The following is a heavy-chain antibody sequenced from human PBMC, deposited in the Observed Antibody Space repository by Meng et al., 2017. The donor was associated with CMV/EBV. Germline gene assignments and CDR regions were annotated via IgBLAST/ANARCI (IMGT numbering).Heavy chain of an antibody. J-gene: IGHJ6*02. CDR3: AKGDRYCSSTSCYAHGMDV. Sequence: GESLKISCAASGFTFSSYAMSWVRQAPGKGLEWVSAISGSGGSTYYADSVKGRFTISRDNSKSTLYLQMNSLRAEDTAVYYCAKGDRYCSSTSCYAHGMDVWGQGTTVTVSS. CDR1: GFTFSSYA. V-gene: IGHV3-23*01. D-gene: IGHD2-2*01. CDR2: ISGSGGST.